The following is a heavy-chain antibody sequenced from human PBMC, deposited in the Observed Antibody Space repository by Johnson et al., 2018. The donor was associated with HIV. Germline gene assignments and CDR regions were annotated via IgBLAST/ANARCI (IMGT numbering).Heavy chain of an antibody. J-gene: IGHJ3*02. CDR3: ARGGGSGKDAFDI. CDR1: AFSFNSYW. D-gene: IGHD3-10*01. Sequence: EVQLVESGGGLVQPGGSLRLSCAASAFSFNSYWMSWVRQAPGKGLEWVANIKQDGSERYYVDSVKGRFTISRDNANNLLYLQMDRLRAEDTAVYYCARGGGSGKDAFDIWGQGTMVTVSS. V-gene: IGHV3-7*04. CDR2: IKQDGSER.